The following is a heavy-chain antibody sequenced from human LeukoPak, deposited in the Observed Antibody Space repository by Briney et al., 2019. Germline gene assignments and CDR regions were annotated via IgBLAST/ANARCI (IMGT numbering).Heavy chain of an antibody. J-gene: IGHJ6*02. CDR3: ARGGSGSYPLYYYYGMDV. V-gene: IGHV3-13*01. CDR2: IGTAGDT. CDR1: GFTFSSYG. Sequence: GRSLRLSCAASGFTFSSYGMHWVRQAPGKGLEWVSAIGTAGDTYYPGSVKGRFTISRENAENSLYLQMNSLRAGDTVVYYCARGGSGSYPLYYYYGMDVWGQGTTVTVSS. D-gene: IGHD3-10*01.